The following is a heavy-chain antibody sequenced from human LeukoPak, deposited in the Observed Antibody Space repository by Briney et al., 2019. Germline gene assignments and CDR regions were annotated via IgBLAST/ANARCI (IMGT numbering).Heavy chain of an antibody. D-gene: IGHD3-22*01. CDR1: GYTLTELS. J-gene: IGHJ4*02. Sequence: ASVKVSCKVSGYTLTELSMHWVRQAPGKGVEWMGGFDPEDGETIYAQKFQGRVTMTEDTSTDTAYMELSSLRSEDTAVYYCATTRSYYDSSGFDYWGQGTLVTVSS. CDR2: FDPEDGET. V-gene: IGHV1-24*01. CDR3: ATTRSYYDSSGFDY.